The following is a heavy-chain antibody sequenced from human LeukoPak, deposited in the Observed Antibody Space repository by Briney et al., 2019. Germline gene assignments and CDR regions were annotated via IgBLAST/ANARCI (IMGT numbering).Heavy chain of an antibody. CDR3: AKSNYGDFGWFDP. D-gene: IGHD4-17*01. CDR2: IKGDGSDK. J-gene: IGHJ5*02. Sequence: GGSLRLSCAASGFTFSSYGMTWVRQAPGKGLEWLANIKGDGSDKNYVDSVKGRFTISRDNAKNSLFLQMNSLRAEDTAVYFCAKSNYGDFGWFDPWGQGTLVIVSS. CDR1: GFTFSSYG. V-gene: IGHV3-7*01.